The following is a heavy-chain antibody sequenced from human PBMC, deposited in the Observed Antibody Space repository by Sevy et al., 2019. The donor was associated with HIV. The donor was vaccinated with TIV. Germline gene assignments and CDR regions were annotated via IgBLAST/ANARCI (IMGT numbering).Heavy chain of an antibody. V-gene: IGHV3-7*01. CDR2: IKQDGSEK. Sequence: GESRKISCTASGFTFSRFWMTWVRQAPGKGLEWVANIKQDGSEKYYVDSVKGRFSISRDNAKNSLSLQMNSLGAEDTAVYYCARVSEWELGYYFDYWGQGTLVTVSS. J-gene: IGHJ4*02. CDR1: GFTFSRFW. CDR3: ARVSEWELGYYFDY. D-gene: IGHD1-26*01.